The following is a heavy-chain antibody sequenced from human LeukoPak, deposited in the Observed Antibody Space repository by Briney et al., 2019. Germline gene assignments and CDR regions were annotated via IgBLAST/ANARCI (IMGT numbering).Heavy chain of an antibody. Sequence: GGSLRLSCAASGFTSTNAWMSWVRQAPGKGLEWVGRIKTKADGGITDYAAPMKGRFTISRDDSKNMLYLQMNSLKTEDTAVYYCASVLSYYYDSSGHDYWGQRTLVTVSS. V-gene: IGHV3-15*01. CDR2: IKTKADGGIT. CDR3: ASVLSYYYDSSGHDY. J-gene: IGHJ4*02. CDR1: GFTSTNAW. D-gene: IGHD3-22*01.